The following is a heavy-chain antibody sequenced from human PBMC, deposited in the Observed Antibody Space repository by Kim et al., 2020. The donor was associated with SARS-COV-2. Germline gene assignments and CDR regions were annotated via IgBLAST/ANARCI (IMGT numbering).Heavy chain of an antibody. CDR1: GGSISSNY. D-gene: IGHD2-2*03. CDR2: IYYSGST. V-gene: IGHV4-59*08. J-gene: IGHJ6*01. CDR3: ARLLGYCLIYGMDL. Sequence: SETLSLTCTVSGGSISSNYWSWIRQPPGKGLEWIGYIYYSGSTDYNPSLKSRVTISMDTSKNHLSLKLTSVTAADTAVYYCARLLGYCLIYGMDLWGQATTVTVS.